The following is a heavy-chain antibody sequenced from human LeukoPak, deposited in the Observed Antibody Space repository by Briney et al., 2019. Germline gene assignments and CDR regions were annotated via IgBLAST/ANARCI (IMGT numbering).Heavy chain of an antibody. CDR1: GDTFIPYT. J-gene: IGHJ4*02. D-gene: IGHD2-15*01. CDR2: IIPSLDVA. Sequence: TVKVSCKASGDTFIPYTFSWVRQAPGQGLKWIGRIIPSLDVANYAQKFQGRVTLSVDRDTATTYMEVTSLRSEDTAIYYCARDHCSPGTCLGGHWGQGTLVTVSS. CDR3: ARDHCSPGTCLGGH. V-gene: IGHV1-69*04.